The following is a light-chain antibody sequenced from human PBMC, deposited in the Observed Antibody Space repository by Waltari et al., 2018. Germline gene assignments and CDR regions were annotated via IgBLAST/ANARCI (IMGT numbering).Light chain of an antibody. V-gene: IGLV8-61*01. J-gene: IGLJ2*01. CDR2: STN. CDR3: ALYIRADVV. Sequence: QTVVTQEPSCSVSPGGTVTLTSGLNSGSVSRSHYPSWYQQTPGQAPRTLISSTNALSSGIPARFSGSIFGDKAALTITGAQADDESIYHCALYIRADVVFGGGTKLTVL. CDR1: SGSVSRSHY.